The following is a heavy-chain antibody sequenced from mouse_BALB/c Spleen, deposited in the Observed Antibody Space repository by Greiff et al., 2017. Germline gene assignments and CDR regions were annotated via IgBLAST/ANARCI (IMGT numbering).Heavy chain of an antibody. V-gene: IGHV1-7*01. CDR1: GYTFTSYW. Sequence: VQRVESGAELAKPGASVTMSCKASGYTFTSYWMHWVKQRPGQGLEWIGYINPSTGYTEYNQKFKDKATLTADKSSSTAYMQLSSLTSEDSAVYYCARWRYAMDYWGQGTSVTVSS. CDR2: INPSTGYT. J-gene: IGHJ4*01. CDR3: ARWRYAMDY.